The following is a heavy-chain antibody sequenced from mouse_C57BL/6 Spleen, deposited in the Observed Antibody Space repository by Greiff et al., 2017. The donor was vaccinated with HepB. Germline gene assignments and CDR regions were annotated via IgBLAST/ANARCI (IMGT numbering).Heavy chain of an antibody. J-gene: IGHJ4*01. CDR1: GFNIKDDY. CDR2: IDPENGDT. Sequence: EVQGVESGAELVRPGASVKLSCTASGFNIKDDYMHWVKQRPEQGLEWIGWIDPENGDTEYASKFQGKATITADTSSNTAYLQLSSLTSEDTAVYYCTIGYGGAMDYWGQGTSVTVSS. CDR3: TIGYGGAMDY. D-gene: IGHD2-2*01. V-gene: IGHV14-4*01.